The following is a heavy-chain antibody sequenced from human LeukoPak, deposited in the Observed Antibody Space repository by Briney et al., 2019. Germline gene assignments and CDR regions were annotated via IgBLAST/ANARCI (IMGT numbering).Heavy chain of an antibody. CDR2: INHSGST. CDR3: ARAGRITIFEGFDP. CDR1: GGSFSGYY. D-gene: IGHD3-3*01. Sequence: SETLSLTCAVYGGSFSGYYWSWVRQPPGKGLEWIGEINHSGSTNYNPSLTSRVTISVDTSKNQFSLKLSSVTAADTAVYYCARAGRITIFEGFDPWGQGTLVTVSS. V-gene: IGHV4-34*01. J-gene: IGHJ5*02.